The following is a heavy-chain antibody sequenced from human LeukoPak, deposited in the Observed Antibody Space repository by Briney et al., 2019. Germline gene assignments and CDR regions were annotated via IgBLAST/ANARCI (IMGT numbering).Heavy chain of an antibody. V-gene: IGHV4-39*01. J-gene: IGHJ4*02. CDR1: GGSISSSSYY. CDR2: IYYSGST. D-gene: IGHD3-10*01. Sequence: PSETLSLTCTVSGGSISSSSYYWGWIRQPPGKGLEWIGSIYYSGSTYYNPSLKSRVTISVDTSKSQFSLKLSSVTAADTAVYYCARISITMVRGVIAPFLYYFDYWGQGTLVTVSS. CDR3: ARISITMVRGVIAPFLYYFDY.